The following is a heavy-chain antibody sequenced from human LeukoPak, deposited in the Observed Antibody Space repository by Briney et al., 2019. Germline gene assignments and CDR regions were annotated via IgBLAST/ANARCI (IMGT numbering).Heavy chain of an antibody. Sequence: MPSGTLSLTCTVSGGSILSGNWWNRVRQPPGKGLEWIGEIYHSGSTNYNPSLKSRVTISVDKSKSQFSLRLISVTAADTAAYYCARMGVAAGSNWLDPWGQGTLVTVSS. J-gene: IGHJ5*02. D-gene: IGHD6-13*01. CDR1: GGSILSGNW. CDR2: IYHSGST. V-gene: IGHV4-4*02. CDR3: ARMGVAAGSNWLDP.